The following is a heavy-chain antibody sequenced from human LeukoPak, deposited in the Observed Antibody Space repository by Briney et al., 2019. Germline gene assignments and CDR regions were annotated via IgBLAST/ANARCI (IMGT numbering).Heavy chain of an antibody. D-gene: IGHD4-17*01. J-gene: IGHJ4*02. Sequence: GGSLRLSCAASGFTFSSYWMHWVRQPLGKGLVWVSRINPDGTTTNYADSVKGRFTISRDNAKNTLYLQMNSLTVEDTALYYCVRIATVTTPGYWGQGTLVTVSS. CDR1: GFTFSSYW. CDR3: VRIATVTTPGY. V-gene: IGHV3-74*01. CDR2: INPDGTTT.